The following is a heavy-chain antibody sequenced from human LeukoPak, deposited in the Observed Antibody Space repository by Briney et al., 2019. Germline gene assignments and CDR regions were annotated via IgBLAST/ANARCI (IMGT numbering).Heavy chain of an antibody. Sequence: GGSLRLSCAASGFTFSDYYMSWIRQAPGEGLEWVSYISSSSSYTNYADSVKGRFTISRDNAKNSLYLQMNSLRAEDTAVYYCASRGGSSGWYGDYYYGMDVWGKGTTVTVSS. CDR1: GFTFSDYY. V-gene: IGHV3-11*06. J-gene: IGHJ6*04. CDR2: ISSSSSYT. D-gene: IGHD6-19*01. CDR3: ASRGGSSGWYGDYYYGMDV.